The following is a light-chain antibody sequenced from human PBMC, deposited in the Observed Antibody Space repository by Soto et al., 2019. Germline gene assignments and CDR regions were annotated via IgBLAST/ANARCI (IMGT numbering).Light chain of an antibody. CDR3: RSYVSDHNVL. J-gene: IGLJ2*01. CDR1: SSDVGSYNL. Sequence: QSALTQPASVSGSPGQSITISCTGTSSDVGSYNLVSWYQHHPGIAPKLIIYEGTKWPSGVSNRFSGFKSGNTASLTVSELQSADEADYHCRSYVSDHNVLFGGGTNVTVL. CDR2: EGT. V-gene: IGLV2-23*01.